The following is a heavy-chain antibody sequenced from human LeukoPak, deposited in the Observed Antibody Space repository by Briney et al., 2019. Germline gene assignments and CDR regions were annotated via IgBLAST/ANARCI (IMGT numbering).Heavy chain of an antibody. J-gene: IGHJ3*02. CDR3: ARDVPYDSSGYYEDAFDI. CDR2: IYGGGST. D-gene: IGHD3-22*01. V-gene: IGHV3-53*01. CDR1: GFTVSSNY. Sequence: GGSPRLSCAASGFTVSSNYMSWVRQAPGKGLEWVSVIYGGGSTYYADSVKGRFTISRDNSKNTLYLQMNSLRAEDTAVYYCARDVPYDSSGYYEDAFDIWGQGTMVTVSS.